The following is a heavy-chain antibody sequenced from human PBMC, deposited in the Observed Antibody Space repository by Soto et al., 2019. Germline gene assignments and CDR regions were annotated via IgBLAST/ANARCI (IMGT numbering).Heavy chain of an antibody. CDR1: GFRFSNYA. V-gene: IGHV3-23*01. Sequence: GGSLRLSCVASGFRFSNYAMSWVRRAPGKGLEWVSGISGGGQNTYSLESVKGRFTISRDNSKTTLYLQMNSLRAEDTAEYYCAKGDYFDSRGSYFYGMDVWGQGTTVTVSS. D-gene: IGHD3-22*01. CDR3: AKGDYFDSRGSYFYGMDV. J-gene: IGHJ6*02. CDR2: ISGGGQNT.